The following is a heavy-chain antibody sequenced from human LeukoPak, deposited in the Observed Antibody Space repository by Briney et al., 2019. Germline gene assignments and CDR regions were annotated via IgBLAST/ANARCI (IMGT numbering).Heavy chain of an antibody. CDR1: GFTFSSYC. J-gene: IGHJ4*02. D-gene: IGHD6-13*01. V-gene: IGHV3-23*01. CDR2: IRDSGSGA. Sequence: GGSLRLSCAASGFTFSSYCMTWVRQAPGKGLEGGSGIRDSGSGAYYADSVKGRFTISRDNSKNTLYLQLNSLRAEDTAIYYCAKDRGSSSWFLDYWGQGTLVTVSS. CDR3: AKDRGSSSWFLDY.